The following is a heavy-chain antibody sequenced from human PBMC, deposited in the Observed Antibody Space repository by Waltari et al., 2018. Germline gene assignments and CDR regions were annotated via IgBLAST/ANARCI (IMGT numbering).Heavy chain of an antibody. V-gene: IGHV4-59*11. CDR1: GGSISRHY. D-gene: IGHD6-13*01. Sequence: QVQLQESGPGLVKPSETLSLTCTVSGGSISRHYWSWIRQPPGKGLEWIGYIYYSGSTNYNPSLKSRVTISVDTSKNQFSLKLSSVTAADTAVYYCARAAAGMGAFDIWGQGTMVTVSS. J-gene: IGHJ3*02. CDR3: ARAAAGMGAFDI. CDR2: IYYSGST.